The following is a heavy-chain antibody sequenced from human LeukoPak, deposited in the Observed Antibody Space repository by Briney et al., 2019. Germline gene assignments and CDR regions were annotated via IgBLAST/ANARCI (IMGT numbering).Heavy chain of an antibody. V-gene: IGHV3-30-3*01. Sequence: GGSLRLSCAASGFTFSSYAMHWVRQAPGKGLEWVAVISYDGSNKYYADSVKGRFTISRDNSKNTLYLQMNSLRAEDTAVYYCAREDVVVPAAGFDYWGQGTLVTVSS. CDR2: ISYDGSNK. J-gene: IGHJ4*02. D-gene: IGHD2-2*01. CDR3: AREDVVVPAAGFDY. CDR1: GFTFSSYA.